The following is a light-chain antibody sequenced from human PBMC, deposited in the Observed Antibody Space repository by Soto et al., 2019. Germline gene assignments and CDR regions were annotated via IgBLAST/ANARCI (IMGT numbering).Light chain of an antibody. Sequence: EIVLTQSPGTLSLSPGEGATLSCRASQSVSNNFVAWYQQRPGKAPRLLIYGSSSRASGIPDRFSGSGSGTDFTLTISRLEPEDFAVYYCQQYCCSLLRFGGGTKVEIK. CDR3: QQYCCSLLR. V-gene: IGKV3-20*01. CDR1: QSVSNNF. J-gene: IGKJ4*01. CDR2: GSS.